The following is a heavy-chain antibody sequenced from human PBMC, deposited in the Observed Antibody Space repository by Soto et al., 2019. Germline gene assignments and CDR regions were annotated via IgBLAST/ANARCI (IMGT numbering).Heavy chain of an antibody. J-gene: IGHJ5*01. V-gene: IGHV3-30-3*01. Sequence: GGSLRLSCAASGFAFSGYSMQWVRQPPGKGLEWVAVIKHDGSETYYADSVKGRFTVSKDDSKNTPYLQMNSLRPEDTALYPCARIGYGYSYGGCVDSWGQGALVTVSS. CDR2: IKHDGSET. CDR1: GFAFSGYS. D-gene: IGHD5-18*01. CDR3: ARIGYGYSYGGCVDS.